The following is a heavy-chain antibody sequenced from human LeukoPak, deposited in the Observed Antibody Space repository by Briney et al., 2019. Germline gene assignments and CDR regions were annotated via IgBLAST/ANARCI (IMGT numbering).Heavy chain of an antibody. D-gene: IGHD3-10*01. J-gene: IGHJ4*02. CDR1: GFTFSSSG. CDR3: AKTPSYYGSGSYPSDY. CDR2: IRYDGSNT. V-gene: IGHV3-30*02. Sequence: GGSLRLSCAASGFTFSSSGMHWVRQARGKGPEWVAFIRYDGSNTYYADSVKGRFTISRDNSKNTVFLQMNSLRGEDAAVYYCAKTPSYYGSGSYPSDYWGQGTLVTVSS.